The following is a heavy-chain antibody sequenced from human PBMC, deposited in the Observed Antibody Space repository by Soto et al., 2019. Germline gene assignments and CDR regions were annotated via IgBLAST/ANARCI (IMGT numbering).Heavy chain of an antibody. CDR3: AKDQDSSGWSPED. J-gene: IGHJ4*02. CDR2: ISYDGSNK. V-gene: IGHV3-30*18. Sequence: QVQLVESGGGVVQPGRSLRLSCAASGFTFSSYGMHWVRQAPGKGLEWVAVISYDGSNKYYADSVKGRFTTSRDNSKNTLYLQMNSLRAEDTAVYYCAKDQDSSGWSPEDWGQGTLVTVSS. CDR1: GFTFSSYG. D-gene: IGHD6-19*01.